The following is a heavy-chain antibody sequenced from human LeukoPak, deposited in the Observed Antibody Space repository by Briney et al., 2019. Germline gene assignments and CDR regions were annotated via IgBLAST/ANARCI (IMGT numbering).Heavy chain of an antibody. V-gene: IGHV3-23*01. CDR2: ISGSGRNK. CDR1: GFTFSSYD. CDR3: AKDSRYY. Sequence: GGSLRLSCAASGFTFSSYDMSWVRQAPGKGLEWVSAISGSGRNKYYANSVKGRFTVSKDNSKDKLYPQMNSLRAQDTAIYYFAKDSRYYGGQGTLVTVSS. J-gene: IGHJ4*02.